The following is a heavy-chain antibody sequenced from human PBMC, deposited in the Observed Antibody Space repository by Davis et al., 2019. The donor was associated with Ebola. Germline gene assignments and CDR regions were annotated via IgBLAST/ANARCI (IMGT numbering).Heavy chain of an antibody. CDR1: GYDFSNLW. CDR2: IYPGDSDT. V-gene: IGHV5-51*01. CDR3: ARQESLYGSSDY. D-gene: IGHD2/OR15-2a*01. Sequence: GESLKISCKGSGYDFSNLWIAWVRQLPGKGLEWMGIIYPGDSDTRYSPSFQGQVTISADKSIATAYLQWSSLKASDTDMYYGARQESLYGSSDYWGQGTLVTVSS. J-gene: IGHJ4*02.